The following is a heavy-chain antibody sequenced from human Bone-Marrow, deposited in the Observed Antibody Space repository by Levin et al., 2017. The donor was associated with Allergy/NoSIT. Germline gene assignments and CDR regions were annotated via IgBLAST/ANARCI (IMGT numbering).Heavy chain of an antibody. CDR1: GFTFSSYG. Sequence: PGESLKISCAASGFTFSSYGMHWVRQAPGKGLEWVAVISYDGSNKYYADSVKGRFTISRDNSKNTLYLQMNSLRAEDTAVYYCAKDEAVRGVTPYYYYYGMDVWGQGTTVTVSS. J-gene: IGHJ6*02. CDR3: AKDEAVRGVTPYYYYYGMDV. CDR2: ISYDGSNK. D-gene: IGHD3-10*01. V-gene: IGHV3-30*18.